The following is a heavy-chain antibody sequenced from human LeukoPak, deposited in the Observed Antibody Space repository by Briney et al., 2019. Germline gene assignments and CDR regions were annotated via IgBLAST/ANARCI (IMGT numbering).Heavy chain of an antibody. CDR3: ARDLDWRGLRPDAFDI. J-gene: IGHJ3*02. CDR1: GFTFSSYS. D-gene: IGHD5-12*01. Sequence: GGSLRLSCAASGFTFSSYSMNWVRQAPGKGLEWVSSISSSSSYIYYADSVKGRFTISRDNAKNSLYLQMNSLRAEDTAVYYCARDLDWRGLRPDAFDIWGRGTMVTVSS. CDR2: ISSSSSYI. V-gene: IGHV3-21*01.